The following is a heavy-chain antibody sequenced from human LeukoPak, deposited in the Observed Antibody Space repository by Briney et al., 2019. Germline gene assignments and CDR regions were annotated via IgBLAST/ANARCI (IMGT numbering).Heavy chain of an antibody. CDR2: ISYDGSNK. V-gene: IGHV3-30-3*01. Sequence: GRSLRLSCAASGFTFSSYAMHWVRQAPGKGLEWVAVISYDGSNKYYADSVKGRFTISRDDSKNTLYLQMNSLRAEDTAVYYCARDGKLAAGIAAAGTLDYWGQGTLVTVSS. J-gene: IGHJ4*02. CDR3: ARDGKLAAGIAAAGTLDY. CDR1: GFTFSSYA. D-gene: IGHD6-13*01.